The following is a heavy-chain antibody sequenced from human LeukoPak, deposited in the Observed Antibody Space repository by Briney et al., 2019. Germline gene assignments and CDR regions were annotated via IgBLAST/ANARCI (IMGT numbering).Heavy chain of an antibody. CDR1: GYTFTSYA. D-gene: IGHD3-9*01. CDR2: INAGNGNT. CDR3: ARSEHYDILTGYWY. Sequence: ASVKVSCKASGYTFTSYAMHWVRQAPGQRLEWMGWINAGNGNTKYSQKFQGRVTITRDTSTSTAYMELSSLRSADTAVYYCARSEHYDILTGYWYWGQGTLVTVSS. V-gene: IGHV1-3*01. J-gene: IGHJ4*02.